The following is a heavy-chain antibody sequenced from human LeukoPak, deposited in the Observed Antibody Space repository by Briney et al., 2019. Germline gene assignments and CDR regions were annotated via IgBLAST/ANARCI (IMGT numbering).Heavy chain of an antibody. CDR1: GFTFDDYG. D-gene: IGHD2-2*02. Sequence: GGSLRLSCAASGFTFDDYGMSWVRQAPGKGLEWVSGINWNGGSTGYADSVKGRFTISRDNAKNSLYLQMDSLRAEDTALYYCARLIRWQLLYPSAMDVWGKGTTVTVSS. V-gene: IGHV3-20*04. CDR2: INWNGGST. CDR3: ARLIRWQLLYPSAMDV. J-gene: IGHJ6*03.